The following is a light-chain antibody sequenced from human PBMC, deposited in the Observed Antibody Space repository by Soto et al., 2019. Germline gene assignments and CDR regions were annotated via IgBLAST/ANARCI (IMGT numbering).Light chain of an antibody. J-gene: IGLJ2*01. Sequence: QSVLTQPPSASGTPGQRVTISCSGSSSNIGSNTVKWYQQLPGTAPKLLMYSNNQRPSGVPDRFCGTKSGTSASLDISGLQSDDAADYYFAAWDDSLNGRVFGGGTKLTVL. V-gene: IGLV1-44*01. CDR2: SNN. CDR3: AAWDDSLNGRV. CDR1: SSNIGSNT.